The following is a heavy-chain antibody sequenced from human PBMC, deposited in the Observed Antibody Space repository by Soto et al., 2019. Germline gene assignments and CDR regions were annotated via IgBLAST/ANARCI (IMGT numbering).Heavy chain of an antibody. CDR2: ISGSGGTT. D-gene: IGHD6-13*01. V-gene: IGHV3-23*01. CDR1: RFRFNTYA. CDR3: AKDQAAAGTISRYFQH. Sequence: PGGSLKLSCAASRFRFNTYAMSWVRQAQGKGLEWVSGISGSGGTTYYADSVKGRFTISRDNSKNTLYLQVNSLRAEDTAVYYCAKDQAAAGTISRYFQHWGQGTLVTVSS. J-gene: IGHJ1*01.